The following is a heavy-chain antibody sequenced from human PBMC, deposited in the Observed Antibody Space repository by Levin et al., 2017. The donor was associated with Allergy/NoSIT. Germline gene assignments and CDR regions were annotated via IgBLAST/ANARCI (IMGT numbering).Heavy chain of an antibody. CDR2: ISWNSAGI. Sequence: LSLTCAGAEFTFGDYAIHWVRQPPGKGLEWVSGISWNSAGIDYADSVKGRFTISRDNAKNSLYLQMNSLRAEDTALYYCARKRTIAAAGFDVFDIWGQGTMVTVSS. J-gene: IGHJ3*02. CDR1: EFTFGDYA. CDR3: ARKRTIAAAGFDVFDI. V-gene: IGHV3-9*01. D-gene: IGHD6-13*01.